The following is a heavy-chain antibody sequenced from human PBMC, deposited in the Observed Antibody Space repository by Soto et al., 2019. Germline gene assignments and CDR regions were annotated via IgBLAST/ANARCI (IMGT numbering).Heavy chain of an antibody. CDR2: IKQDGSEI. D-gene: IGHD6-13*01. J-gene: IGHJ4*02. Sequence: GGSLRLSCAASGFSFGASWMAWVRQAPGKGLEWVADIKQDGSEINYVDSVKGRVTISRDNSKNTLYLQMDSLRAEDTAVYYCSKGIAAAASYHDYWGQGTLVTVSS. CDR1: GFSFGASW. CDR3: SKGIAAAASYHDY. V-gene: IGHV3-7*03.